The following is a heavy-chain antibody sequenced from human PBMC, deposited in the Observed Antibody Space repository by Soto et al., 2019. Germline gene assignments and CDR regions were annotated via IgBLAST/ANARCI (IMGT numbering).Heavy chain of an antibody. J-gene: IGHJ5*01. CDR1: GYTFTNYG. V-gene: IGHV1-18*01. CDR2: ISGYNGNT. CDR3: ARDPNYYDSRGLPPIAA. D-gene: IGHD3-22*01. Sequence: QVQLVQSGGEVEKPGAAVKVSCKASGYTFTNYGITWVRQAPGQGLEWMGWISGYNGNTHYAQKFQGRVTMTADTSTSTAYMELRRRTSDDTAVYYCARDPNYYDSRGLPPIAAWGPGTLVTVSS.